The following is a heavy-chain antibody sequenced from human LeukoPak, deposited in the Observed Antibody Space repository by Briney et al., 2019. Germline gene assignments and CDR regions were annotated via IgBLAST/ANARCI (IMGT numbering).Heavy chain of an antibody. J-gene: IGHJ4*02. CDR1: GFTFSTYW. CDR3: ARRPGN. V-gene: IGHV3-53*01. CDR2: IYSGGAI. D-gene: IGHD1-14*01. Sequence: GGSLRLSCAASGFTFSTYWMHWVRQAPGKGLEWVSLIYSGGAIRYADSVKGRFTISRDSSKNTLNDLTVEDTARYYCARRPGNWGQGILVTVSS.